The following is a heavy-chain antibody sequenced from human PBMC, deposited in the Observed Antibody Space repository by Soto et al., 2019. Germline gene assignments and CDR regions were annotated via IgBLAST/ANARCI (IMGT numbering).Heavy chain of an antibody. CDR3: AHRPVWSPYNFWNAWNWFDP. J-gene: IGHJ5*02. CDR1: GSHPTNIEGV. V-gene: IGHV2-5*02. D-gene: IGHD3-3*01. CDR2: IYWDDDK. Sequence: SGPSRGNPKRPPPRPAPFLGSHPTNIEGVLAWFRHPPGGPLGWLALIYWDDDKRYSPSLKSRLTITKDTSRNQVVLTMTNMDPVDTATYYCAHRPVWSPYNFWNAWNWFDPWGQGTLVTVSS.